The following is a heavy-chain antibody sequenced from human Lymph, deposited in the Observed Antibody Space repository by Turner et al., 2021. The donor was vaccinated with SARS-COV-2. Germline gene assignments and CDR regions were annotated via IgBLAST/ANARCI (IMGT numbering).Heavy chain of an antibody. CDR2: IDYSGGT. V-gene: IGHV4-31*03. CDR1: GGSISSGGYY. Sequence: QVQLQQSGAQLVKPSPTLSIPCTVSGGSISSGGYYWSWIRQHPGKGLEWIGYIDYSGGTYYYTSLKSGITIMVDTTKTHFSQKLSSMTAADAAVYYCSRTYYSDSSGYFYQYYFDSWGQGTLVTVSS. CDR3: SRTYYSDSSGYFYQYYFDS. D-gene: IGHD3-22*01. J-gene: IGHJ4*02.